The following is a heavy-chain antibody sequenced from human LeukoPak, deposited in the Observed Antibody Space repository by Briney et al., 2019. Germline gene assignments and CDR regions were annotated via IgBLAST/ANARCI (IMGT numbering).Heavy chain of an antibody. CDR2: INPSGGST. Sequence: ASVKVSCTASGYAFTSYYMHWVRQAPGQGLEWMGIINPSGGSTSYAQKFQGRVTMTRDTSTSTVYMELSSLRSEDTAVYYCARDGTHVDTAMVDSDYWGQGTLVTVSS. V-gene: IGHV1-46*01. D-gene: IGHD5-18*01. CDR1: GYAFTSYY. J-gene: IGHJ4*02. CDR3: ARDGTHVDTAMVDSDY.